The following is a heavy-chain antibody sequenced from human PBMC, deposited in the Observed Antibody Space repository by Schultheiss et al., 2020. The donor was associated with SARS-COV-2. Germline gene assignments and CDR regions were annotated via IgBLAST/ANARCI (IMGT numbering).Heavy chain of an antibody. CDR3: ARRTEYFDY. V-gene: IGHV4-59*08. CDR1: GGSFSGYY. D-gene: IGHD2-8*02. Sequence: SETLSLTCAVYGGSFSGYYWSWIRQPPGKGLEWIGYIYYSGSTNYNPSLKSRVTISVDTSKNQFSLKLSSVTAADTAVYYCARRTEYFDYWGQGTLVTVSS. CDR2: IYYSGST. J-gene: IGHJ4*02.